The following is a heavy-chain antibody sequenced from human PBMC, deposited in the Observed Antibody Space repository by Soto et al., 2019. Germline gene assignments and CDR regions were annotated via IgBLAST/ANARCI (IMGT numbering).Heavy chain of an antibody. CDR2: IKQDGSEK. J-gene: IGHJ6*02. CDR3: ARDLGTIYYYGMDV. V-gene: IGHV3-7*01. Sequence: QPGGSLRLSCAASGFTFSSYWMSWVRQAPGKGLEWVANIKQDGSEKYYVDSVKGRFTISRDNAKNSLYLQMNSLRAEDTAVYYCARDLGTIYYYGMDVWGQGTTVTAP. D-gene: IGHD1-1*01. CDR1: GFTFSSYW.